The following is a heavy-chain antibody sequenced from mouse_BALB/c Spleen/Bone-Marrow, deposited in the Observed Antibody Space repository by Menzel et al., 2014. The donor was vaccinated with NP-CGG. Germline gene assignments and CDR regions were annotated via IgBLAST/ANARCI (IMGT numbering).Heavy chain of an antibody. CDR1: GFNIKDTY. D-gene: IGHD2-3*01. J-gene: IGHJ4*01. CDR3: ARNGYYVYYYAMDY. CDR2: IDPANGNT. V-gene: IGHV14-3*02. Sequence: DVKLVESGAELVKPGVSVKLSCTASGFNIKDTYMHWVKQRPEQGLEWIGRIDPANGNTKYDPKFQGKATITADTSSNTAYLQLSSLTSEDTAVYYCARNGYYVYYYAMDYCGQTTS.